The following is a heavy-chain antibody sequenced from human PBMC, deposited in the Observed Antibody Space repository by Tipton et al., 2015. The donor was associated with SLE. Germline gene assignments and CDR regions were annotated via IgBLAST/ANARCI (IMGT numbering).Heavy chain of an antibody. CDR2: IYYSGST. CDR1: GGSISSSSYY. J-gene: IGHJ3*02. Sequence: LRLSCTVSGGSISSSSYYWGWIRQPPGKGLEWIWSIYYSGSTYYNPSLKSRVTISVDTSKNQFSLKLRSVTAADTAVYYCARVVPYGSHCSGGSCYSDAFDIWGQGTMVTVSS. V-gene: IGHV4-39*01. CDR3: ARVVPYGSHCSGGSCYSDAFDI. D-gene: IGHD2-15*01.